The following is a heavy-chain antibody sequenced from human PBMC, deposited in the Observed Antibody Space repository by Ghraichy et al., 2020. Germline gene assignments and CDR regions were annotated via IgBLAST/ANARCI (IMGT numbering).Heavy chain of an antibody. Sequence: SETLSLTCAVYGGSFSGYYWSWIRQPPGKGLEWIGEINHSGSTNYNPSLKSRVTISVDTSKNQFSLKLSSVTAADTAVYYCARVLGSWLQLKGSYFDYWGQGTLVTVSS. D-gene: IGHD5-24*01. CDR1: GGSFSGYY. V-gene: IGHV4-34*01. CDR3: ARVLGSWLQLKGSYFDY. CDR2: INHSGST. J-gene: IGHJ4*02.